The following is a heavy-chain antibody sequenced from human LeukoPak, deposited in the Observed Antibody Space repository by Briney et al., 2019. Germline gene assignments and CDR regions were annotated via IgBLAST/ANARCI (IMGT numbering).Heavy chain of an antibody. CDR3: ARGRFGEWDNWFDP. D-gene: IGHD3-10*01. Sequence: ASVKVSCKASGYTFTGYYIHWVRQAPGQGLEWMAWINPNSGATNYAQKFQGRVSMTRDTSISTAYMALSRLTSDDTAVYFCARGRFGEWDNWFDPWGQGTLVTVSS. J-gene: IGHJ5*02. V-gene: IGHV1-2*02. CDR2: INPNSGAT. CDR1: GYTFTGYY.